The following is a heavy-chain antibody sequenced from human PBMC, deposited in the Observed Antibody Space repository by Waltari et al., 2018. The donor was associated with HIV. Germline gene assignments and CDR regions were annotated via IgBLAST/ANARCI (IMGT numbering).Heavy chain of an antibody. J-gene: IGHJ4*02. CDR1: GFTFSSYW. CDR3: ARDNSGYSSSYYFDY. Sequence: EVQLVESGGGLVQPGGSLRLSCAASGFTFSSYWMSWVRQAPGKGLEGVANIKQDGSEKYYVDSVKGRFTISRDNAKNSLYLQMNSLRAEDTAVYYCARDNSGYSSSYYFDYWGQGTLVTVSS. D-gene: IGHD6-13*01. V-gene: IGHV3-7*01. CDR2: IKQDGSEK.